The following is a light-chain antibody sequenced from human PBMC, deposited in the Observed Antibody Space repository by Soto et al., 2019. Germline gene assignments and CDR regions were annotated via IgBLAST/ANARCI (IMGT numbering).Light chain of an antibody. CDR1: QSVSSSY. CDR2: GAS. Sequence: EIVLTQSPGTLSLSPGERATLSCRASQSVSSSYLAWYQQKPGQAPRLLIYGASSRATGIPDRFSGSGSVTDFTPTSSIQEPDDLVVYYCQQYGTSPLTFGGGTKVEI. J-gene: IGKJ4*01. V-gene: IGKV3-20*01. CDR3: QQYGTSPLT.